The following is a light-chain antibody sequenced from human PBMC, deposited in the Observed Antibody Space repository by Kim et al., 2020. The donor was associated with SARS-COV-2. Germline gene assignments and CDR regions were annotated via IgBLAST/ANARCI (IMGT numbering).Light chain of an antibody. CDR1: QDISNY. CDR3: QKCDSAPWT. Sequence: ASVGDRFTSTGRASQDISNYLAWFQLKPGKAPTLLFYAASALQPGVPSRFSGSGSGTDFTLTVTSLQPEDVATYYCQKCDSAPWTFGQGTKVEIK. J-gene: IGKJ1*01. V-gene: IGKV1-27*01. CDR2: AAS.